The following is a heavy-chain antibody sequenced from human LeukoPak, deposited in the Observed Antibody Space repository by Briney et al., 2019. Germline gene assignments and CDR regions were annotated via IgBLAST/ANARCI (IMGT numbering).Heavy chain of an antibody. CDR1: GFTFSTYE. Sequence: PGGSLRLACAASGFTFSTYEMNWVRQAPGKGLEWVSFISSSGIIYYADSVKGRFTISRDNARNSLYLQMNSLRAEDTAVYYCARGGNIGYNYNAFDIWGQGTVVTVSS. CDR2: ISSSGII. CDR3: ARGGNIGYNYNAFDI. D-gene: IGHD3-22*01. V-gene: IGHV3-48*03. J-gene: IGHJ3*02.